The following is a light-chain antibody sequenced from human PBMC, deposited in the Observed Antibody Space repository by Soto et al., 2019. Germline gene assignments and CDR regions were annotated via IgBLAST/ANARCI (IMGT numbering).Light chain of an antibody. CDR3: HQRQSWPRT. Sequence: EIVLTQSPGTLSLSPGERATLSCRASQSVSSRSLAWYQQRGGQAPRLLIYQTSIRAAGIPARFSASGTGTDFTLTISDVQPEDFAVYYCHQRQSWPRTFGQGTKVDIK. V-gene: IGKV3D-20*02. J-gene: IGKJ1*01. CDR1: QSVSSRS. CDR2: QTS.